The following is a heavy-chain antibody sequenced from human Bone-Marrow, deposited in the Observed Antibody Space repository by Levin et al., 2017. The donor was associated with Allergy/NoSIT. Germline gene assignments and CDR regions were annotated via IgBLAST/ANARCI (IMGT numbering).Heavy chain of an antibody. J-gene: IGHJ2*01. CDR1: GFTFSSYE. D-gene: IGHD2-2*01. V-gene: IGHV3-48*03. CDR3: ARENIVVVPAAMDWYFDL. Sequence: GGSLRLSCAASGFTFSSYEMNWVRQAPGKGLEWVSYISSSGSTIYYADSVKGRFTISRDNAKNSLYLQMNSLRAEDTAVYYCARENIVVVPAAMDWYFDLWGRGTLVTVSS. CDR2: ISSSGSTI.